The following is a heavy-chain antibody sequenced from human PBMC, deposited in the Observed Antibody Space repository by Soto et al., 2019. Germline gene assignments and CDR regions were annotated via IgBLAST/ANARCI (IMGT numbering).Heavy chain of an antibody. CDR1: GASFNDYY. CDR3: ARGGSSLHYYYYGMDV. V-gene: IGHV4-34*01. J-gene: IGHJ6*02. D-gene: IGHD6-13*01. Sequence: SETLSLTCAVYGASFNDYYWSWIRQPPGRGLEWIGEINLSGSTNSNPSLKSRVTIPLDTSKNQFSLNLSSVTAADTAVYYCARGGSSLHYYYYGMDVWGQGTTVTVSS. CDR2: INLSGST.